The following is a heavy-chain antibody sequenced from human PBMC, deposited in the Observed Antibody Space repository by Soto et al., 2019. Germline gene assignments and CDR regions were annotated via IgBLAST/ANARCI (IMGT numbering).Heavy chain of an antibody. CDR3: ARAPNRLYGDYRGHLAPIYYYYYYMDV. V-gene: IGHV3-48*01. CDR2: ISSSSSTI. J-gene: IGHJ6*03. D-gene: IGHD4-17*01. Sequence: GGSLRLSCAASGFTFSSYSMNWVRQAPGKGLEWVSYISSSSSTIYYADSVKGRFTISRDNAKNSLYLQMNSLRAEDTAVYYCARAPNRLYGDYRGHLAPIYYYYYYMDVWGKGTTVTVSS. CDR1: GFTFSSYS.